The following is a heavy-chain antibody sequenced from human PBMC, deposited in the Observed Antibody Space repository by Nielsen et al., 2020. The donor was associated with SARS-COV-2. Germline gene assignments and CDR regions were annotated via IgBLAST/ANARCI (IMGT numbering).Heavy chain of an antibody. CDR2: IYSDGSA. Sequence: GESLKISCAASGFTFSSYAMSWVRQAAGKGLEWVSVIYSDGSASYADSVKGRFTISRDNFKNMLFLQMNSLRAEDTAVYYCARDNWGRMDVWGQGTTVTVSS. V-gene: IGHV3-66*01. CDR3: ARDNWGRMDV. CDR1: GFTFSSYA. D-gene: IGHD7-27*01. J-gene: IGHJ6*02.